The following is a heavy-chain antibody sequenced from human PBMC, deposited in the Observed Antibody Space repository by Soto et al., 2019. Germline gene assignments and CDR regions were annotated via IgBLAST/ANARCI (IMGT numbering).Heavy chain of an antibody. CDR3: VMNYYDSSVYYYFDY. Sequence: ASVKVSCKASGYTFTSYGISWVRQAPGQGLEWMGWISAYNGNTNYAQKLQGRVTMTTDTSTSTAYMELRSLRSDDTAVYYCVMNYYDSSVYYYFDYWGQGTLVTVSS. J-gene: IGHJ4*02. V-gene: IGHV1-18*01. CDR2: ISAYNGNT. CDR1: GYTFTSYG. D-gene: IGHD3-22*01.